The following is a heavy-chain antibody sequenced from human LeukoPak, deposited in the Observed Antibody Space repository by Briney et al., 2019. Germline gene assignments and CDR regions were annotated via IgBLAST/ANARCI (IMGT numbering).Heavy chain of an antibody. V-gene: IGHV3-7*03. D-gene: IGHD6-19*01. CDR3: ARQRVGYGSGRRYFDY. CDR1: GFTLSRYW. Sequence: PGGAVTLSCAASGFTLSRYWMSWVRPAPGRGLDGVANIEQDGSEKYNVDSVRGRFTISRDNAKNSLYQQMYTLRHEDTAGYYCARQRVGYGSGRRYFDYWGRGTLVTVSS. J-gene: IGHJ4*02. CDR2: IEQDGSEK.